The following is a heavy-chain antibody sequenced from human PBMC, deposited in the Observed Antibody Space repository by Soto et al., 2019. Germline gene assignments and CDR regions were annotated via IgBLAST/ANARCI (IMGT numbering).Heavy chain of an antibody. CDR1: GGSIHDYY. J-gene: IGHJ4*02. CDR3: ARVNRGAFDH. CDR2: IFYTGRT. V-gene: IGHV4-59*01. Sequence: QVQLQESGPGLVKPSQTLSLTCTVSGGSIHDYYWFWIRQPPGKGLEWIGSIFYTGRTDYNPSLKSRVTLSLATSKNQFSLNLSSGTAADTAVYYCARVNRGAFDHWGQGALVTVSS.